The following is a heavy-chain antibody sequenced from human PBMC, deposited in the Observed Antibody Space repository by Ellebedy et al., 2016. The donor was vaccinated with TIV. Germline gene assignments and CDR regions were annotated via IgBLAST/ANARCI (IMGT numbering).Heavy chain of an antibody. CDR3: TTGYAQNGQ. Sequence: PGGSLRLSFAASGFTISNNYMSWFRQAPGKGLDWVSLIYSGGNTNYADSVNGRFTISRDSSDNTVYLQMNSLRVEDTAVYYCTTGYAQNGQWGQGTLVTVSS. CDR2: IYSGGNT. J-gene: IGHJ4*02. CDR1: GFTISNNY. D-gene: IGHD2-8*01. V-gene: IGHV3-66*01.